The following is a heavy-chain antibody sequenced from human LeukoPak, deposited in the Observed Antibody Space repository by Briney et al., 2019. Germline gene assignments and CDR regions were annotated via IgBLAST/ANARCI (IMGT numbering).Heavy chain of an antibody. V-gene: IGHV3-23*01. D-gene: IGHD5-24*01. CDR1: GFTFSSYG. CDR3: AKDQNAYNYVFDY. Sequence: GGSLRLSCAASGFTFSSYGMSWVRQAPGKGMEWVSAISGSGGSTYYADSVKGRFSISRDNSKNRLYLQMNSLRAEDTALYYCAKDQNAYNYVFDYWGQGTLVTVSS. CDR2: ISGSGGST. J-gene: IGHJ4*02.